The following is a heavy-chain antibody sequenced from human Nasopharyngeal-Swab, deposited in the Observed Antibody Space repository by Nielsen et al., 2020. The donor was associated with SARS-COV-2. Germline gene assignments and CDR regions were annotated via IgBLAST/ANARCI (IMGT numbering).Heavy chain of an antibody. D-gene: IGHD2-2*01. CDR2: ISYDGSNK. CDR3: AKNGGADIAVVPAAIVSSFDI. J-gene: IGHJ3*02. V-gene: IGHV3-30*18. Sequence: GGSLRLSCATSGLIFRNYAIHWVRQAPGKGPECVAVISYDGSNKYYADSVKGRFTISRDNSKNTLYLQMNSLRAEDTAVYYWAKNGGADIAVVPAAIVSSFDIWGQGTMVTVSS. CDR1: GLIFRNYA.